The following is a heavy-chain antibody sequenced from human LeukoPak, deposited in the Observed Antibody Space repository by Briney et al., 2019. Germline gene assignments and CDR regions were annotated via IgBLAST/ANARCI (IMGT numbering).Heavy chain of an antibody. J-gene: IGHJ3*02. CDR2: ISSSSSYI. CDR1: GFSLSSYT. D-gene: IGHD6-19*01. V-gene: IGHV3-21*01. CDR3: ARGRVGQWLVDAFDI. Sequence: GGSLRLSCAASGFSLSSYTMNWVRQAPGKGLQWASSISSSSSYIYYADSVKGRFSISRDNAKKSVHLQMISLRAEDTAVYYCARGRVGQWLVDAFDIWGQGTMVTVSS.